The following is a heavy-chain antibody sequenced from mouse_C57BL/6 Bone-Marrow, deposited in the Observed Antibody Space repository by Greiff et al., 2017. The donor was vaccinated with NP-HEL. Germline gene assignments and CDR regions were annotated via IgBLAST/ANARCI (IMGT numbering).Heavy chain of an antibody. V-gene: IGHV5-4*01. CDR1: GFTFSSYA. Sequence: EVKLMESGGGLVKPGGSLKLSCAASGFTFSSYAMSWVRQTPEKRLEWVATISDGGSYTYYPDNVKGRFTISRDKAKNNLYLQMSHLKSEDTAMYYCARERGIWDYWGQGTTLTVSS. J-gene: IGHJ2*01. CDR3: ARERGIWDY. CDR2: ISDGGSYT.